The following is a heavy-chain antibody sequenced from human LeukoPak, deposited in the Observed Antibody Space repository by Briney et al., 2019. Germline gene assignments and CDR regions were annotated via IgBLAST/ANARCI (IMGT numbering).Heavy chain of an antibody. CDR3: ARVLDTAYWYFDL. V-gene: IGHV4-39*07. CDR1: GGSISSSNYY. D-gene: IGHD3-22*01. CDR2: IYYSGST. Sequence: SETLSLTCTVSGGSISSSNYYWGWIRQPPGKGLEWIGSIYYSGSTYYNPSLKSRVTISVDTSKNQFSLKLRSVTAADTAVYYCARVLDTAYWYFDLWGRGTLVTVSS. J-gene: IGHJ2*01.